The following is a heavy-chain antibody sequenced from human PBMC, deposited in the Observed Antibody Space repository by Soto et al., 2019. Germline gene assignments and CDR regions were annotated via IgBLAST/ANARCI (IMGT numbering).Heavy chain of an antibody. CDR3: AKDWVTIFGVVMVPSEIDY. CDR1: GFTFSSYG. D-gene: IGHD3-3*01. Sequence: GGSLRLSCAASGFTFSSYGMHWVRQAPGKGLEWVAVISYDGSNKYYADSVKDRFTISRDNSKNTLYLQMNSLRAEDTAVYYCAKDWVTIFGVVMVPSEIDYWGQGTLVTVSS. CDR2: ISYDGSNK. V-gene: IGHV3-30*18. J-gene: IGHJ4*02.